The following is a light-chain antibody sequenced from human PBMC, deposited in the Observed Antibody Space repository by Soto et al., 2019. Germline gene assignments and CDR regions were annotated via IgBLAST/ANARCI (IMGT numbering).Light chain of an antibody. CDR1: SSDIGDYDY. Sequence: QSVLTQPASVSGSPGQSITISCTGTSSDIGDYDYVSWYQHLPGKAPKLLIFDVTHRPSGVSDRFSGSKSGNTASLTISGVRPEDEADYYCQVWDRSSDVVFGGGTKLTVL. CDR3: QVWDRSSDVV. CDR2: DVT. J-gene: IGLJ2*01. V-gene: IGLV2-14*01.